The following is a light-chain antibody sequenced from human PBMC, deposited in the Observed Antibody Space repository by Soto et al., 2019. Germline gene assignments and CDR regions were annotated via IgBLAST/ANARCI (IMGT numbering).Light chain of an antibody. CDR2: GAS. CDR3: QQYNNWPPYT. V-gene: IGKV3-15*01. J-gene: IGKJ2*01. CDR1: QSVSSN. Sequence: EIVMTQSPATLSVSPGERATLSCRASQSVSSNLAWYQQKPGQAPRLLIYGASTRATGIPARFSGSGSGTEFTLTISRLQSEYFAVYYCQQYNNWPPYTFGQGPKLEIK.